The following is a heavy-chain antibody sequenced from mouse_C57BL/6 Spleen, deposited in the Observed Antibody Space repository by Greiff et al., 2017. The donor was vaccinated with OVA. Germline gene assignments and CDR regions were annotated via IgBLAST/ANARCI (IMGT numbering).Heavy chain of an antibody. Sequence: EVQLQQSGPGLVKPSQSLSLTCSVTGYSITSGYYWNWIRQFPGNKLEWMGYISYDGSNNYNPSLKNRISITRDTSKNQFFLKLNSVTTEDTATYYCASPANWDWYFDVWGTGTTVTVSS. V-gene: IGHV3-6*01. CDR3: ASPANWDWYFDV. D-gene: IGHD4-1*01. CDR1: GYSITSGYY. J-gene: IGHJ1*03. CDR2: ISYDGSN.